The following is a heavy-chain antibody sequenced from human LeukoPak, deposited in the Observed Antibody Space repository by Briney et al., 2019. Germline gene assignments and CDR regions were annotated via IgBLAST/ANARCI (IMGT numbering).Heavy chain of an antibody. D-gene: IGHD3-22*01. Sequence: SETLSLTCTVSGGSVNSYYWSWIRQPPGKGLEWIGYIYYSGSTNYNPSLKSRVTISVDTSKNQFSLKLSSVTATDTDVYYCARARYGGYYSYWGQGTLVTVSS. CDR2: IYYSGST. CDR3: ARARYGGYYSY. V-gene: IGHV4-59*02. CDR1: GGSVNSYY. J-gene: IGHJ4*02.